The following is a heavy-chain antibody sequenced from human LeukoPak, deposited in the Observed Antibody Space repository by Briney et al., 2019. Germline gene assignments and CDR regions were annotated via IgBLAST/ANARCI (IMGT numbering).Heavy chain of an antibody. CDR3: ARAYDYVWGSYRYCSFEY. V-gene: IGHV1-18*01. CDR2: ISAYNGNT. Sequence: ASVKVSCKASGYTFTSYGISWVRQAPGQGLEWMGWISAYNGNTNYAQKLQGRVTMTTDTDTSTAYMELRSLRSDDTAVYYCARAYDYVWGSYRYCSFEYWGQGTLVTVSS. J-gene: IGHJ4*02. CDR1: GYTFTSYG. D-gene: IGHD3-16*02.